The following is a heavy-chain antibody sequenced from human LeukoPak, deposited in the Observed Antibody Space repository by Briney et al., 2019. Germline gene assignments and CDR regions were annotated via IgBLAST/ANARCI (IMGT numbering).Heavy chain of an antibody. CDR1: GGSISSGGYY. CDR2: IYYSGST. D-gene: IGHD2-2*01. Sequence: PSETLSLTCTVSGGSISSGGYYWSWIRQHPGKGLEWIGYIYYSGSTYYNPSHKSRVTISVDTSKNQFSLKLSSVTAADTAVYYCARRPRYCSSTSCFIFDYWGQGTLVTVSS. CDR3: ARRPRYCSSTSCFIFDY. V-gene: IGHV4-31*03. J-gene: IGHJ4*02.